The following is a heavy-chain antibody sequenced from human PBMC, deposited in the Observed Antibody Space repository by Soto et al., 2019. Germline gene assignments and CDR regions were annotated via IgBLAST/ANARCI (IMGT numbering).Heavy chain of an antibody. CDR3: ARDGWELLHPFDY. CDR1: GFTFSSYS. D-gene: IGHD1-26*01. Sequence: GGSLRLSCAASGFTFSSYSMNWVRQAPGKGLEWVSSISSSSSYIYYADSVKGRFTISRDNAKNSLYLQMNSLRAKDTAVYYCARDGWELLHPFDYWGQGTLVTVSS. V-gene: IGHV3-21*01. J-gene: IGHJ4*02. CDR2: ISSSSSYI.